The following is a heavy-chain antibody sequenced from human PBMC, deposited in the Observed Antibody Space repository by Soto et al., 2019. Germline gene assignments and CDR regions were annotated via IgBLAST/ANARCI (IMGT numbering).Heavy chain of an antibody. V-gene: IGHV1-2*04. CDR2: INPNSGGT. CDR1: GYTFPTHG. J-gene: IGHJ4*02. CDR3: ATGKEVDY. Sequence: ASVKVSCKTSGYTFPTHGITWVRQAPGQGLEWMGWINPNSGGTNYAQKFQGWVTMTRDTSISTAYMELSRLRSDDTAVYYCATGKEVDYWGQGTLVTVSS.